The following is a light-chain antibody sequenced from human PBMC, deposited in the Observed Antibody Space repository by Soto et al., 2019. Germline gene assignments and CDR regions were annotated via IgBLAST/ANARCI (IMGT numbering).Light chain of an antibody. CDR3: QHYDHLPPLS. CDR1: QDIRNY. CDR2: DAS. Sequence: DLQLTQSPSSLSASVGDRVTITCQASQDIRNYINWYQQKPGRAPNLLIYDASNLKTGVPPRFSGSGSGTHFTFTFSSLQPEDVATYYCQHYDHLPPLSFGEGTKVEMK. V-gene: IGKV1-33*01. J-gene: IGKJ4*01.